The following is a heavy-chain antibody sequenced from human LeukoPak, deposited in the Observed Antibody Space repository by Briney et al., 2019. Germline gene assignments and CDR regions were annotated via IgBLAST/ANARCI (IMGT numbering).Heavy chain of an antibody. CDR3: ARVGHYDSSGYYRDFDY. CDR1: GFTFSSYA. CDR2: ISGSGGST. J-gene: IGHJ4*02. Sequence: PGGSLRLSCAASGFTFSSYAMSWVRQAPGKGLEWVPAISGSGGSTYYADSVKGRFTISRDNAKNSLYLQMNSLRAEDTAVYYCARVGHYDSSGYYRDFDYWGQGTLVTVSS. D-gene: IGHD3-22*01. V-gene: IGHV3-23*01.